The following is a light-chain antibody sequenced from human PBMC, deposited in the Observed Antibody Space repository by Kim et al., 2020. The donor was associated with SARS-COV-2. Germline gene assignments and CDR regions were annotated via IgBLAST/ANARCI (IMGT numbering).Light chain of an antibody. Sequence: SASVGDRDPITWRERQSISNYLNWYQQKTGRAPNLLIYAAYKLQSVVSSRFSRSGSGTDLTLTINSPPPEDFATYLCKQSHSTLYTLGQGPKLEI. J-gene: IGKJ2*01. CDR2: AAY. V-gene: IGKV1-39*01. CDR3: KQSHSTLYT. CDR1: QSISNY.